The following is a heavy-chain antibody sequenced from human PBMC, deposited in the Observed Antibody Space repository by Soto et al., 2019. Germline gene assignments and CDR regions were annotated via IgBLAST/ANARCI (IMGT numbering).Heavy chain of an antibody. D-gene: IGHD2-2*02. Sequence: ASVKFCGKASGYTFTSYGISWVRQAPGQGLEWMGWISAYNGNTNYAQKLQGRVTMTTDTSTSTAYMELRSLRSDDTAVYYCAYGLGYCSSTSCYTGMYYYYGMDVWGQGTKVTVSS. J-gene: IGHJ6*02. CDR3: AYGLGYCSSTSCYTGMYYYYGMDV. V-gene: IGHV1-18*04. CDR2: ISAYNGNT. CDR1: GYTFTSYG.